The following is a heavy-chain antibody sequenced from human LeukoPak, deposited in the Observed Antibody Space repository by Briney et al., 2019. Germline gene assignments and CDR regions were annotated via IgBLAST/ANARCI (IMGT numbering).Heavy chain of an antibody. V-gene: IGHV4-39*01. D-gene: IGHD3-22*01. CDR3: ARLSHYYDSSGYLS. CDR1: GGSISSSSHY. Sequence: SETLSLTCTVSGGSISSSSHYWGWIRQPPGKGLEWIGSIYYSGSTYYNPSLKSRVTISVDTSKNQFSLKLSSVTAADTAVYYCARLSHYYDSSGYLSWGQGTLVTVSS. J-gene: IGHJ4*02. CDR2: IYYSGST.